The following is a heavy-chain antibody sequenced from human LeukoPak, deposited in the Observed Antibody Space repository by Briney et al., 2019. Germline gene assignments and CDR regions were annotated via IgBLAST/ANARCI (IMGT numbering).Heavy chain of an antibody. CDR2: ISSSGGTR. D-gene: IGHD3-22*01. CDR1: RFTFFSYA. CDR3: IPSRGSSLLGAY. J-gene: IGHJ4*02. V-gene: IGHV3-23*01. Sequence: GGSLRLSCVGSRFTFFSYAMSCVRQAPGKGLEWVSSISSSGGTRYYADSVKGRFTISRDNSENTLYLQMNSLRAEDTAVYYCIPSRGSSLLGAYCGQGTLVTVSS.